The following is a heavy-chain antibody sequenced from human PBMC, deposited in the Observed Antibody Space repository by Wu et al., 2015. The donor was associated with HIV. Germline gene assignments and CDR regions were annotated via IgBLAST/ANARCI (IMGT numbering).Heavy chain of an antibody. D-gene: IGHD3-16*01. CDR3: ARGPSTRADEVGGYWFDP. CDR1: GYTFVSYD. J-gene: IGHJ5*02. V-gene: IGHV1-8*01. Sequence: QVALVQSGAEVKKPGASVKVSCKAFGYTFVSYDIHWVRQAPGQGLEWMGWMNPKSGHTGYSQKFQGRITMTRDNSISTAYMELSRLRSADTAVFYCARGPSTRADEVGGYWFDPWGQETLVSVSS. CDR2: MNPKSGHT.